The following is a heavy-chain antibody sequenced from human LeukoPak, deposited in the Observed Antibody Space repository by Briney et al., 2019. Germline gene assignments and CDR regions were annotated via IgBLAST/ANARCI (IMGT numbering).Heavy chain of an antibody. CDR1: GYTFTGYY. CDR2: VNPNSGDT. J-gene: IGHJ4*02. Sequence: ASVKVSCKASGYTFTGYYLHWVRQAPGQGLEWMGCVNPNSGDTNYAQKFQGSVTMTRDTSISTAYMELRRLRSDDTAVYYCARDPWATYSDYDSSYWGQGTLVTVSS. D-gene: IGHD5-12*01. V-gene: IGHV1-2*02. CDR3: ARDPWATYSDYDSSY.